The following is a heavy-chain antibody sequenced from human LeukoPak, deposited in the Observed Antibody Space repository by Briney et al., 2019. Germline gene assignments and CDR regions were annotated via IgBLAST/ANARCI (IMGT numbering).Heavy chain of an antibody. J-gene: IGHJ4*02. Sequence: KPSETLSLTCTVSGGSISSTIYYWGWIRQPPGKGLEWIANIYYSGSTYYSPSLRSRVTISVDTSKNQFSLKVNSVTAADTAVYYCARQDKRTSRDSGSYLAFDSWGQGTLVTVSS. CDR3: ARQDKRTSRDSGSYLAFDS. D-gene: IGHD1-26*01. CDR2: IYYSGST. V-gene: IGHV4-39*01. CDR1: GGSISSTIYY.